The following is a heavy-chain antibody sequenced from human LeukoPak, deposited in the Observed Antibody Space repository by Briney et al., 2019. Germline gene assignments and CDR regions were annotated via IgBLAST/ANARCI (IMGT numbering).Heavy chain of an antibody. CDR2: INHSGST. V-gene: IGHV4-34*01. CDR3: ARGFYYDFWSGHTLYYFDY. J-gene: IGHJ4*02. D-gene: IGHD3-3*01. Sequence: SETLSLTCTVYGVSFSDYYWSWIRQPPGKGLEWIGEINHSGSTNYNPSLKSRVTISVDTSKNQFSLKLSSVTAADTAVYYCARGFYYDFWSGHTLYYFDYWGQGTLVTVSS. CDR1: GVSFSDYY.